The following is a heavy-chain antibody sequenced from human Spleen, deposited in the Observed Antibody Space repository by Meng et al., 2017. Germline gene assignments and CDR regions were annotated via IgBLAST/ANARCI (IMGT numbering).Heavy chain of an antibody. CDR3: ATLGIVGATDWSY. V-gene: IGHV4-39*07. D-gene: IGHD1-26*01. Sequence: SETLSLTCTVSGGSISSSSYYWGWIRQPPGKGLEWIGSIYYSGSTYYNPSLKSRVTISVDTSKNQFSLKLSSVTAADTAVYYCATLGIVGATDWSYWGQGTLVTVSS. CDR2: IYYSGST. J-gene: IGHJ4*02. CDR1: GGSISSSSYY.